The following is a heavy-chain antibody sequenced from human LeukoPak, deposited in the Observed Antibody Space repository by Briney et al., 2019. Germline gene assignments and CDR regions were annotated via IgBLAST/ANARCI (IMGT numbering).Heavy chain of an antibody. CDR2: FDPEDGET. Sequence: ASVTVSCKVSGYTLTELSMHWVRQAPGKGLEWMGGFDPEDGETIYAQKFQGRVTMTEDTSTDTAYMELSSLRSEDTAVYYCATGRLESSSWSWWIDYWGQGTLVTVSS. J-gene: IGHJ4*02. V-gene: IGHV1-24*01. CDR1: GYTLTELS. CDR3: ATGRLESSSWSWWIDY. D-gene: IGHD6-13*01.